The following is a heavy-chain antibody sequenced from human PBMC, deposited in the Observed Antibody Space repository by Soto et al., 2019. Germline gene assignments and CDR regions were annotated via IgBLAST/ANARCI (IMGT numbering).Heavy chain of an antibody. Sequence: QVQLQQWGAGLLKPSETLSLTCAVFGGSVNSGNYYWSWIRQPPGKGLEWIGEMSHSGGTHFNPCHTSGVTISVDRAKNQFSLKLCSVTAADTTLYYCAGVVRANETTVFDAFDNWGPGTMVTVSS. CDR3: AGVVRANETTVFDAFDN. J-gene: IGHJ3*02. CDR2: MSHSGGT. CDR1: GGSVNSGNYY. V-gene: IGHV4-34*01. D-gene: IGHD2-15*01.